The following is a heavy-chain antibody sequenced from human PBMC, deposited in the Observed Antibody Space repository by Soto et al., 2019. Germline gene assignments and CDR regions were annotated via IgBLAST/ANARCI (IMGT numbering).Heavy chain of an antibody. D-gene: IGHD3-22*01. CDR2: ISAYNGNT. J-gene: IGHJ4*02. V-gene: IGHV1-18*01. CDR1: GYWFTSYC. Sequence: VKVWCEDSGYWFTSYCISWVRHAPGQGLEWMGWISAYNGNTNYAQKLQGRVTMTTDTSTSTAYMELRSLRSDDTAAYYCAFHYYDSSGLDYWGQGTLVTVSS. CDR3: AFHYYDSSGLDY.